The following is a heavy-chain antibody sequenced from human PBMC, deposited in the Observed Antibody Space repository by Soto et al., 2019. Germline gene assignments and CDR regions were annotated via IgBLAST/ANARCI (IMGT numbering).Heavy chain of an antibody. CDR1: GGSFSGYY. V-gene: IGHV4-34*01. CDR2: INHSGST. D-gene: IGHD6-13*01. J-gene: IGHJ5*02. CDR3: ARGLLRGFIAAAGRKSNWFDP. Sequence: NPSETLSLTCAVYGGSFSGYYWSWIRQPPGKGLEWIGEINHSGSTNYNPSLKSRVTISVDTSKNQFSLKLSSVTAADTAVYYCARGLLRGFIAAAGRKSNWFDPWGQGTLVTVSS.